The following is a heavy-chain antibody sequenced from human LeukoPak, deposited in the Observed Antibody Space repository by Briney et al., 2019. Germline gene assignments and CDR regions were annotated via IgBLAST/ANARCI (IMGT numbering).Heavy chain of an antibody. Sequence: PGGSLRLSCAASGFTFSSYGMHWVRQAPGKGLEWVSRIKYDGSMTTYGDSVKGRFSISRDNAKNTVDQQMNSLRAEDTAVYYCARGASSAYYVDYWGQGTLVSVSS. CDR1: GFTFSSYG. J-gene: IGHJ4*02. CDR3: ARGASSAYYVDY. V-gene: IGHV3-74*01. D-gene: IGHD3-22*01. CDR2: IKYDGSMT.